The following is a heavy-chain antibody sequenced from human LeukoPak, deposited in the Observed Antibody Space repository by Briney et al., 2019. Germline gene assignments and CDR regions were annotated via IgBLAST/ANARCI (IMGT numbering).Heavy chain of an antibody. D-gene: IGHD2-2*01. V-gene: IGHV3-23*01. CDR3: ARTWARVVVPAARNGFDP. J-gene: IGHJ5*02. CDR1: GFTFSSYA. CDR2: ISVSGGGT. Sequence: PARSLRLSCAASGFTFSSYAMSWVRKAPPKGLDRVSAISVSGGGTYYADSVKGRFTISRDNSKNTLYLQMNSLRAEDTAVYYCARTWARVVVPAARNGFDPGGQGTLVTVSS.